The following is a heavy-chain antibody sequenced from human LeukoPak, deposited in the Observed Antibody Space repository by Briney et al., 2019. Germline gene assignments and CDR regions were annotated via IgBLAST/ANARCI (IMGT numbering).Heavy chain of an antibody. CDR1: GYTFTSYD. CDR2: MNPNSGNT. D-gene: IGHD1-26*01. J-gene: IGHJ3*02. CDR3: ARLGIVGATKDI. Sequence: ASVKVSCKASGYTFTSYDINWARQATGQGLEWMGWMNPNSGNTGYAQKFQGRVTMTRNTSISTAYMELSSLRSEDTAVYYCARLGIVGATKDIWGQGTMVTVSS. V-gene: IGHV1-8*01.